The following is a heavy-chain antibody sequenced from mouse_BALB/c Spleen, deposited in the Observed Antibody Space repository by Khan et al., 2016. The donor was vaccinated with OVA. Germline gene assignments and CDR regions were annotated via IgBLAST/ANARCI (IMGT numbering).Heavy chain of an antibody. J-gene: IGHJ4*01. V-gene: IGHV3-6*02. CDR1: GYSITSGYY. D-gene: IGHD1-1*01. CDR2: ISYDGSN. CDR3: ARIVHFYYGTSYYAMDY. Sequence: EVQLQASGPGLVKSSQSLSLTCSVTGYSITSGYYWNWIRQFPGNKLEWMGYISYDGSNKYNPSLKNRISITRDTSKNQLFLKLNSVTTEDTATYYCARIVHFYYGTSYYAMDYWGQGTSVTVSS.